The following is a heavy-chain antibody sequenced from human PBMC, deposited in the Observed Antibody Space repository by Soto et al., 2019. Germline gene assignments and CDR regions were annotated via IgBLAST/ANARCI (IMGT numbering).Heavy chain of an antibody. J-gene: IGHJ4*02. CDR2: IYYAGTT. V-gene: IGHV4-59*08. CDR1: DGSLSPNY. Sequence: SETLSLTCTVSDGSLSPNYWSWVRQSPGKGLEWIGYIYYAGTTTYNPSLKSRITISLDTSQNEVSLKLSSVTAADTAVYYCARLGAYYQAMDSWGRGTLVT. CDR3: ARLGAYYQAMDS. D-gene: IGHD3-22*01.